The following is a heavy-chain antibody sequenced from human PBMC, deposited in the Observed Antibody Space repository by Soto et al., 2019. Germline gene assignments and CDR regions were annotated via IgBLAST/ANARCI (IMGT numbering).Heavy chain of an antibody. J-gene: IGHJ6*02. D-gene: IGHD2-2*02. CDR3: ARASRSEDIVVVPAAIPYYYYGMDV. CDR1: GGSFSGYY. V-gene: IGHV4-34*01. CDR2: INHSGST. Sequence: SETLSLTCAVYGGSFSGYYWSWIRQPPGKGLEWIGEINHSGSTNYNPSLKSRVTISVDTSKNQFSLKLSSVTAADTAVYYCARASRSEDIVVVPAAIPYYYYGMDVWGQGTTVTAP.